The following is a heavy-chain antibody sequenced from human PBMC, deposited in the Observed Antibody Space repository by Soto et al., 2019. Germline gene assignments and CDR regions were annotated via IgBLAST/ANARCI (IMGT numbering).Heavy chain of an antibody. CDR3: ARGEYYGSGNYFDY. D-gene: IGHD3-10*01. Sequence: PSETLSLTCAVSGHSICSGYYWGWNRQPPGKGLVWIGSFYHSGSTYYNPSLKSLVTISVDSSKYQFSLKLSSVTAADTAVYYGARGEYYGSGNYFDYWGQGTLVTV. J-gene: IGHJ4*02. V-gene: IGHV4-38-2*01. CDR2: FYHSGST. CDR1: GHSICSGYY.